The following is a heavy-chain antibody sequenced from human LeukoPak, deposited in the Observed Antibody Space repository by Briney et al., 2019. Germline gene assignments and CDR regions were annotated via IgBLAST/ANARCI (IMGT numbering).Heavy chain of an antibody. CDR2: FGTRSTSI. CDR1: GFTFSGYS. J-gene: IGHJ4*02. Sequence: GGSLRLSCTASGFTFSGYSMNWIRQAPGKGLEWVSSFGTRSTSIYHAGSVKGRFAISRDNAKNSLYLQMNSLRAEDTAVYYCARGFYPDRTMIVVVVDYWGQGTLVTVSS. CDR3: ARGFYPDRTMIVVVVDY. V-gene: IGHV3-21*04. D-gene: IGHD3-22*01.